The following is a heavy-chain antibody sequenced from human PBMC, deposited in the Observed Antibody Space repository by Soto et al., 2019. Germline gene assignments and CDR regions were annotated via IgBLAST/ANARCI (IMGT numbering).Heavy chain of an antibody. V-gene: IGHV1-24*01. D-gene: IGHD5-18*01. CDR1: GYTLTELS. Sequence: ASVKVSCKVPGYTLTELSMHWVRQAPGKGLEWMGGFDPEDGETIYAQKYKGRVTMTKDTSTDTAYMELSSLRSEDTAVYYCATHLGYSYGPDAFDIWGQGAMVTVSS. CDR3: ATHLGYSYGPDAFDI. J-gene: IGHJ3*02. CDR2: FDPEDGET.